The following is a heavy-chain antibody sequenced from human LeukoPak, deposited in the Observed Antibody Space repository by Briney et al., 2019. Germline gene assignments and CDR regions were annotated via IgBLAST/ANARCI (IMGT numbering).Heavy chain of an antibody. Sequence: PGGSLRLSCAASGFTFSSYSMNWVRQAPGKGLEWVSAISGSGGSTYYADSVKGRFTISRDNSKNTLYLQMNSLRAEDTAVYYCALRGSAAALVDYWGQGTLVTVSS. V-gene: IGHV3-23*01. CDR3: ALRGSAAALVDY. CDR1: GFTFSSYS. D-gene: IGHD6-13*01. J-gene: IGHJ4*02. CDR2: ISGSGGST.